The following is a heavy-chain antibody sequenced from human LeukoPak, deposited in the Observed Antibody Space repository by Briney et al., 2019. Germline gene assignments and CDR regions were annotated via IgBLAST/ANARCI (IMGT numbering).Heavy chain of an antibody. CDR3: ARPPGDY. CDR1: GFTFSTYS. V-gene: IGHV3-48*04. J-gene: IGHJ4*02. CDR2: ISSSSSTK. Sequence: GGSLRLSCAASGFTFSTYSMNWVRQAPGKGLEWVSYISSSSSTKYYADSEKGRFTISRDNSKNSLYLQMNSLRAEDTAVYYCARPPGDYWGQGTLVTVSS.